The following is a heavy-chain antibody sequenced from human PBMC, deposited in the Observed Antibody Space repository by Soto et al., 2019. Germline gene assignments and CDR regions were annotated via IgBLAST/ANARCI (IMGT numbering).Heavy chain of an antibody. CDR2: IYHSGST. Sequence: SETLSLTCAVSGGSISRGGYSGSWVRQPPGKGLEWIGYIYHSGSTYYNPSLKSRVTISVDRSKNQFSLKLSSVTAADTAVYYCAREGDCSGGSCYGWFDPWGQGTLVTVSS. V-gene: IGHV4-30-2*01. CDR3: AREGDCSGGSCYGWFDP. D-gene: IGHD2-15*01. J-gene: IGHJ5*02. CDR1: GGSISRGGYS.